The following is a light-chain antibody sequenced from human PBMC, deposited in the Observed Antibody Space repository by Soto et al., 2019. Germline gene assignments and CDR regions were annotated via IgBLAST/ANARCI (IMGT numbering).Light chain of an antibody. Sequence: QSALTQPASVSGSPGQSITISCTGTSSDVGSYNLVSWYQQHPGKAPKLMIYEGSKRPSGSSNRFSGSKSGNTASLTISGLQAKYEADYYCCSYAGSSTHVVFGGGTEVTVL. J-gene: IGLJ2*01. CDR2: EGS. CDR3: CSYAGSSTHVV. CDR1: SSDVGSYNL. V-gene: IGLV2-23*01.